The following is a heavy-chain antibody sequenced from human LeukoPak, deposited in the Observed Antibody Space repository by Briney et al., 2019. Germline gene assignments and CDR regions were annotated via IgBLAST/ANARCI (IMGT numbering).Heavy chain of an antibody. CDR3: ARGRGEDDGDSQAFLDY. CDR2: INHSGNT. Sequence: PSETLSLTCAVYGGSFSGYYWSWIRQPPGKGLEWIGEINHSGNTNYNPSLKSRVTISVDTSKNQFSLKLSSVTAADTAVYYCARGRGEDDGDSQAFLDYWGQGTLVTVFS. V-gene: IGHV4-34*01. D-gene: IGHD4-17*01. J-gene: IGHJ4*02. CDR1: GGSFSGYY.